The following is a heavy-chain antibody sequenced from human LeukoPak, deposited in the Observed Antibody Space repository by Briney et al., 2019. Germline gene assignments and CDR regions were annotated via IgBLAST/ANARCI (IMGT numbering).Heavy chain of an antibody. D-gene: IGHD5-18*01. CDR1: GFTFSSYS. J-gene: IGHJ4*02. CDR2: ISSSSSYI. CDR3: ARPDVDTAMVFDY. Sequence: GGSLRLSCAASGFTFSSYSMNWVRQAPGKGLEWVSSISSSSSYIYYADSVKGRFTISRDNAKNSRYLQMNSLRAEDTAVYYCARPDVDTAMVFDYWGQGTLVTVSS. V-gene: IGHV3-21*01.